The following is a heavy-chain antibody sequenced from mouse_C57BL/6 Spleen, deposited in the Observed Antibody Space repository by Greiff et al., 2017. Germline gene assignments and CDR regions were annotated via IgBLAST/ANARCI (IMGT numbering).Heavy chain of an antibody. D-gene: IGHD1-1*01. CDR1: GYTFTSYW. V-gene: IGHV1-61*01. Sequence: VQLQQPGAELVRPGSSVKLSCKASGYTFTSYWLDWVKQRPGQGLEWIGNIYPSDSETHYNQKFKDKATLTVDKSSSTAYMQLSSLTSEDSAVYYCARGGLLRDWGQGTLVTVSA. CDR2: IYPSDSET. CDR3: ARGGLLRD. J-gene: IGHJ3*01.